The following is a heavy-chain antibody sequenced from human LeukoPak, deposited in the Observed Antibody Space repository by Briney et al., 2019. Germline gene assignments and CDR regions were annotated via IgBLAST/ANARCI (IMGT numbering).Heavy chain of an antibody. CDR2: IYYSGST. V-gene: IGHV4-59*08. CDR3: ARRGSIVGATLNWFDP. J-gene: IGHJ5*02. CDR1: GGSISSYY. Sequence: SETLSLTCTVSGGSISSYYWSWIRQPPGKGLEWIGYIYYSGSTNYNPSLKSRVTISVDTSKNQFSLKLSSVTAADTAVYYCARRGSIVGATLNWFDPWGQGTLVTVSS. D-gene: IGHD1-26*01.